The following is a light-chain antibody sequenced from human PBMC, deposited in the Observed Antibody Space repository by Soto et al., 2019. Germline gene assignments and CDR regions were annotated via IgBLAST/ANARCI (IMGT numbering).Light chain of an antibody. CDR2: DVS. V-gene: IGLV2-14*03. CDR1: SSDVGAYNF. J-gene: IGLJ1*01. Sequence: QSALTQPASVSGSPGQSITISCTGTSSDVGAYNFVSWYQQHPGKLPKLMIFDVSRRPSGVSDRFSGSKSGNTASLTIYGLQAEDEGDYYCISYTSSSTHVFGSGTKLTVL. CDR3: ISYTSSSTHV.